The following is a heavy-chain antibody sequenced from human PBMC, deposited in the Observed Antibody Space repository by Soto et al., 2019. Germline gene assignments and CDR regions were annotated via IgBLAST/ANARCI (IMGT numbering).Heavy chain of an antibody. CDR2: IYHSGST. CDR1: SGSISSSNW. D-gene: IGHD2-2*03. Sequence: SETLSLTCAVSSGSISSSNWWSWVRQPPGKGLEWIGEIYHSGSTNYNPSLKSRVTISVDKSKNQFSLKLSSVTAADTAVYYCARSGYCSSTSCYRCFDYWGQGTLVTVSS. J-gene: IGHJ4*02. V-gene: IGHV4-4*02. CDR3: ARSGYCSSTSCYRCFDY.